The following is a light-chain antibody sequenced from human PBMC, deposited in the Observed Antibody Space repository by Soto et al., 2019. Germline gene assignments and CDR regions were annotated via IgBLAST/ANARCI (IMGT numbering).Light chain of an antibody. CDR3: KQYDSSPKT. J-gene: IGKJ1*01. CDR1: QSVSSNH. CDR2: GAS. V-gene: IGKV3-20*01. Sequence: DIVLTQSPGTLSLSPGERATLSCRASQSVSSNHLAWYQQKPGQAPRLLIHGASIRATGIPDRFSGSGSGTDFTLTIRRLEPEDFAVYYCKQYDSSPKTFGQGTKVDIK.